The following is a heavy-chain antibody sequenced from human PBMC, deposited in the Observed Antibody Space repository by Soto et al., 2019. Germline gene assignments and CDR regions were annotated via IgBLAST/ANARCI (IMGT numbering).Heavy chain of an antibody. D-gene: IGHD3-9*01. CDR3: ARENDIXTGYDPSPNVNWFDP. Sequence: SSDVSCNQSRDVLSTYTVPRIRQAPGQGPDWMGWNSAYTGNTNYAQKLQGRVTMTTDTSTSTAYMELRSLRSDDTAVYYCARENDIXTGYDPSPNVNWFDPWGQGTLVTVSS. J-gene: IGHJ5*02. CDR1: RDVLSTYT. CDR2: NSAYTGNT. V-gene: IGHV1-18*01.